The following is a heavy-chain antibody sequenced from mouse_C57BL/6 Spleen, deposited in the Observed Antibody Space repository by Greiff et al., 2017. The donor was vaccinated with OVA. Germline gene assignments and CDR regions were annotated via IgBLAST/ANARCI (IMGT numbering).Heavy chain of an antibody. D-gene: IGHD2-4*01. CDR1: GYTFTSYW. CDR2: IHPNRGST. CDR3: AREKFYDYDEGYAMDY. J-gene: IGHJ4*01. V-gene: IGHV1-64*01. Sequence: QVQLQQPGAELVKPGASVKLSCKASGYTFTSYWMHWVKQRPGQGLEWIGMIHPNRGSTNYNEKFKSKATLTVDKSSSTAYMQRSSLTSEDSAVYYCAREKFYDYDEGYAMDYWGQGTSVTVSS.